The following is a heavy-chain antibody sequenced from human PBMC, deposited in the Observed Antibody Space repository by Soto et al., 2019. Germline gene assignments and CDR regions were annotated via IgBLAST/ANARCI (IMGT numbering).Heavy chain of an antibody. D-gene: IGHD3-3*01. CDR1: GFTFSSYA. Sequence: QVQLVESGGGVVQPGRSLRLSCAASGFTFSSYAMHWVRQAPGKGLEWVAVISYDGSNKYYADSVKGRFTISRDNSKNKLYLQMKSLRSEDTAVYYCARDQVYYDFWSGPGGGMDVWGQGTTVTVSS. V-gene: IGHV3-30-3*01. CDR2: ISYDGSNK. CDR3: ARDQVYYDFWSGPGGGMDV. J-gene: IGHJ6*02.